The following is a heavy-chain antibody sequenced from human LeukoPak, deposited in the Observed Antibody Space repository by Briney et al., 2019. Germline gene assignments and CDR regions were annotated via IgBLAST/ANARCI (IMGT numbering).Heavy chain of an antibody. Sequence: GGSLRLSCAASEFSLSDYYMTWVRQAPGEGLEWVCFIRNKANGGTTEWTTSVKGRFTISRDDSKSITFLQMNSLRAEDTAVYYCAKVGRLTDFDYWGQGTLVTVSS. CDR1: EFSLSDYY. CDR3: AKVGRLTDFDY. D-gene: IGHD7-27*01. V-gene: IGHV3-71*01. CDR2: IRNKANGGTT. J-gene: IGHJ4*02.